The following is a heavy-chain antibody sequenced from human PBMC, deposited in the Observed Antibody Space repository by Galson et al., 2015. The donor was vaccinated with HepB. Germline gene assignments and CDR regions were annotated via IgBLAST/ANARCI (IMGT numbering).Heavy chain of an antibody. CDR1: GFTFSSYA. Sequence: SLRLSCAASGFTFSSYAMAWVRQAPGKGLEWVSSINNAGDDTYFADSVKGRFTISRDNSKNTLHLQMNSLRTEDTAVYYCAKPPLTYIWRGNGMDVWGQGTTVTVSS. V-gene: IGHV3-23*01. CDR2: INNAGDDT. J-gene: IGHJ6*02. CDR3: AKPPLTYIWRGNGMDV. D-gene: IGHD2-21*01.